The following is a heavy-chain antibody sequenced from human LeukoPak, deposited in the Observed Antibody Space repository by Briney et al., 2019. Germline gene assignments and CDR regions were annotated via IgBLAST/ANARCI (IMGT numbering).Heavy chain of an antibody. CDR3: ARARRSDNGNSRTDALDM. Sequence: GGSLRLSCAASGFTLSSYAIHWVRQAPGKGLEWVAVISYDGRNKYYADSVKGRFTVSRDNAKYTLYLQLNSLRDEDTAVYYCARARRSDNGNSRTDALDMWGQGTMVTVSS. V-gene: IGHV3-30-3*01. CDR2: ISYDGRNK. D-gene: IGHD4-23*01. J-gene: IGHJ3*02. CDR1: GFTLSSYA.